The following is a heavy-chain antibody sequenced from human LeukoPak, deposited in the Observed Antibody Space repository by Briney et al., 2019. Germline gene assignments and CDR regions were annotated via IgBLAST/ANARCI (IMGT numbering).Heavy chain of an antibody. Sequence: SETLSLTCAVYGGSFSGYYWSWIRQPPGKGLEWIGEINHSGSTNYNPSLKSRVTISVDTSKNQFSLKLSSVTAADTAVYYCARETIAAAGGDYYYYGMDVWGQGTTVTVSS. D-gene: IGHD6-13*01. CDR1: GGSFSGYY. J-gene: IGHJ6*02. V-gene: IGHV4-34*01. CDR2: INHSGST. CDR3: ARETIAAAGGDYYYYGMDV.